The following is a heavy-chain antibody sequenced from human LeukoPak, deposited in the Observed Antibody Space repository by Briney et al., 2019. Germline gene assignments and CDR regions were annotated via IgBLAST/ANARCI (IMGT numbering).Heavy chain of an antibody. CDR1: GYTFTSYG. D-gene: IGHD2-21*02. CDR3: ARVVVTANYYYYYMDV. CDR2: ISAYNGDT. J-gene: IGHJ6*03. Sequence: GASVKVSCKASGYTFTSYGINWVRQAPGQGLEWMGWISAYNGDTNYAQKLQGRVTMTTDTSTSTAYMELRSLRSDDTAVYYCARVVVTANYYYYYMDVWGKGTTVTISS. V-gene: IGHV1-18*01.